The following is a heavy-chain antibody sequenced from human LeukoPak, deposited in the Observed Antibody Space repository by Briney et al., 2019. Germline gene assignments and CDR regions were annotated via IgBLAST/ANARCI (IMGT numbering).Heavy chain of an antibody. D-gene: IGHD1-1*01. CDR1: GFTFSSYD. V-gene: IGHV3-13*01. CDR2: IGFAGDT. J-gene: IGHJ2*01. CDR3: ARVGTLDRAYWYFDL. Sequence: GGSLRLSCAASGFTFSSYDMHWVRQVTGGGLEWVSAIGFAGDTYYPGSVKGRFTISRENAKNSLYLQMNSLRAGDTAVYYCARVGTLDRAYWYFDLWGRGTQVTVSS.